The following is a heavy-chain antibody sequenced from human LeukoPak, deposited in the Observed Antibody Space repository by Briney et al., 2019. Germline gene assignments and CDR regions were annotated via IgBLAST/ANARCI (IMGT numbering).Heavy chain of an antibody. CDR2: IIPIFGTA. D-gene: IGHD2-15*01. CDR1: GGTFSSYA. J-gene: IGHJ5*02. V-gene: IGHV1-69*13. Sequence: SVKVPCKASGGTFSSYAISWVRQAPGQGLEWMGGIIPIFGTANYAQKFQGRVTITADESTSTAYMELSSLRSEDTAVYYCARDAVYCSGGSCYSSGWFDPWGQGTLVTVSS. CDR3: ARDAVYCSGGSCYSSGWFDP.